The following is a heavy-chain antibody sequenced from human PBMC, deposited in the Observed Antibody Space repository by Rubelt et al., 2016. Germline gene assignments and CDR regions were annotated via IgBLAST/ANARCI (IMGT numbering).Heavy chain of an antibody. CDR1: GGSFSGYY. V-gene: IGHV4-34*01. D-gene: IGHD3-3*01. J-gene: IGHJ6*02. CDR2: IHHSGST. CDR3: ARAKAIFGVVIIPVTGMDV. Sequence: QVQLQQWGAGLLKPSETLSLTCAVYGGSFSGYYWSWIRQPPGKGLEWIGEIHHSGSTNYNPSLKVRVTMSVDPYKHPFSLRLSSVTAADTSVYYCARAKAIFGVVIIPVTGMDVWGQGTTVTVSS.